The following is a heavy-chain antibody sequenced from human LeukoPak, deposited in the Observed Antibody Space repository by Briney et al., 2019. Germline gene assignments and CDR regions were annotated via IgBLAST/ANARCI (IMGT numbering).Heavy chain of an antibody. D-gene: IGHD3-10*01. CDR1: GYTFTGYY. CDR3: ASAYYYGSGTFGYMDV. Sequence: ASVMVSCKASGYTFTGYYMHWVRQAPGQGLEWMGRINPNSGGTNYAQKFQGRVTMTRDTSISTAYMELSRLRSDDTAVYYCASAYYYGSGTFGYMDVWGKGTTVTVSS. J-gene: IGHJ6*03. CDR2: INPNSGGT. V-gene: IGHV1-2*06.